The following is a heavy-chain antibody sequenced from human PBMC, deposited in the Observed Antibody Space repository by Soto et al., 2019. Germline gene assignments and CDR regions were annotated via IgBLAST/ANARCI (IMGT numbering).Heavy chain of an antibody. J-gene: IGHJ5*02. D-gene: IGHD6-19*01. Sequence: QVTLKESGPVLVKPTEPLTLICAVSGLSITDSEMGVSWIRQPPGQPLEWLAHIDSSGEKSYRTFLKSRLTISKNPSKSQIVLTMTNMDPAHTATYSCARGHLPVAVSPWFDPWGQRIPVTVSS. CDR2: IDSSGEK. CDR1: GLSITDSEMG. V-gene: IGHV2-26*01. CDR3: ARGHLPVAVSPWFDP.